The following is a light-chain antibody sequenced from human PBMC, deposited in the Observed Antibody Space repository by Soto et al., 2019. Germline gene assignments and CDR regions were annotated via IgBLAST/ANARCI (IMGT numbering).Light chain of an antibody. J-gene: IGKJ2*01. Sequence: DIQMTQSPSSLSASVGDRVTITCRASQTISSYLNWFQQKPGKAPRLLIFLASTLESGVPSRFSGSGSGTDFSLTISSLQPEDFATYYCQQSYSRPVTFGQGTKLDI. CDR1: QTISSY. V-gene: IGKV1-39*01. CDR2: LAS. CDR3: QQSYSRPVT.